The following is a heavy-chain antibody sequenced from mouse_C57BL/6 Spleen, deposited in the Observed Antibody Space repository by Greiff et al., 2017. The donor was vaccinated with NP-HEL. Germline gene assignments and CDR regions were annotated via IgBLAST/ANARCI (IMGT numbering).Heavy chain of an antibody. J-gene: IGHJ4*01. CDR1: GYAFSSYW. V-gene: IGHV1-80*01. CDR2: IYPGDGDT. D-gene: IGHD2-5*01. Sequence: VQLQQSGAELVKPGASVKISCKASGYAFSSYWMNWVKQRPGKGLEWIGQIYPGDGDTNYNGKFKGKATLTADKSSSTAYMQLSSLTSEDSAVYFCARRDYYSNLYYAMDYWGQGTSVTVSS. CDR3: ARRDYYSNLYYAMDY.